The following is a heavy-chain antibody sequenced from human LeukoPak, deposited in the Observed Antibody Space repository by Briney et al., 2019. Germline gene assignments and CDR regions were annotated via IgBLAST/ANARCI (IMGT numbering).Heavy chain of an antibody. CDR3: ARDERSDTSGWHLGY. D-gene: IGHD6-19*01. CDR2: IYHSGIT. Sequence: SETLSLTCTVSGGSISTYYWSWIRQPPGKGLEWIGFIYHSGITNYNPSLKSRVTISVDTSKNQFALNLSSVTAADTAVYYCARDERSDTSGWHLGYWGQGTLVTVSS. J-gene: IGHJ4*02. V-gene: IGHV4-59*01. CDR1: GGSISTYY.